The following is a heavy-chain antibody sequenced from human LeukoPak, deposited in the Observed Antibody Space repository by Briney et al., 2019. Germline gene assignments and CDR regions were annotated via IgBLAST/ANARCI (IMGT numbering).Heavy chain of an antibody. J-gene: IGHJ6*02. D-gene: IGHD3-9*01. CDR3: AKPLTPLNYDISNSNGMDV. Sequence: PGGSLRLSCAVSGFTFSSYVMSWVRQAPGKGLEWVSTLSGSGGGRYYADSVKGRFTISRDNSKNTMYLQMNSLRAEDTAVYYCAKPLTPLNYDISNSNGMDVWGQGTTVTVSS. CDR1: GFTFSSYV. CDR2: LSGSGGGR. V-gene: IGHV3-23*01.